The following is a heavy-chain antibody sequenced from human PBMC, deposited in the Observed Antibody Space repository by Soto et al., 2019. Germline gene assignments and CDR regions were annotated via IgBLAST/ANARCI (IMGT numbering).Heavy chain of an antibody. Sequence: SETLSLTCTVSGGSISSGGYYWSWIRQHPGKGLEWIGYIYYSGSTYYNPSLKSRVTISVDTSKNQFSLKLSSVTAADTAVYYCARVPGYGDYMWVFDYWGQGTLVTVSS. D-gene: IGHD4-17*01. V-gene: IGHV4-31*03. J-gene: IGHJ4*02. CDR2: IYYSGST. CDR3: ARVPGYGDYMWVFDY. CDR1: GGSISSGGYY.